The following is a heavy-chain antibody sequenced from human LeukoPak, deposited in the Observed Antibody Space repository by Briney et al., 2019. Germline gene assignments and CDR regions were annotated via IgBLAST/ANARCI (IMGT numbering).Heavy chain of an antibody. Sequence: PGGSLRLSCAASGFTFSSYNMNWVRQAPGKGLEWVSSITSGSSYIYYADSVKGRFTISRDNAKNSLYLQMNSLRDEDTAVYYCARDPYSGSYGDYYYYYMDVWGKGTTVTISS. J-gene: IGHJ6*03. V-gene: IGHV3-21*01. D-gene: IGHD1-26*01. CDR3: ARDPYSGSYGDYYYYYMDV. CDR1: GFTFSSYN. CDR2: ITSGSSYI.